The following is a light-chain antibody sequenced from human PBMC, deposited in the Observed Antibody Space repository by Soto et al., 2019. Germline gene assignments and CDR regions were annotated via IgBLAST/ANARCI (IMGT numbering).Light chain of an antibody. CDR3: CSYAGSSTVV. CDR2: EGS. J-gene: IGLJ2*01. Sequence: QSALTQPASVSGSPGQSITISCTRTSSDVGSYNLVSWYQQHPGKAPKLMIYEGSKRPSGVSNRFSGSKSGTTACLTISGLQAEHEADYYGCSYAGSSTVVFGGGTKLTVL. V-gene: IGLV2-23*01. CDR1: SSDVGSYNL.